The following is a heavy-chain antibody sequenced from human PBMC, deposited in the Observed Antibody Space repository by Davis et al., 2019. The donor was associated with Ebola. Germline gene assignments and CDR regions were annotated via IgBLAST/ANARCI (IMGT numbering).Heavy chain of an antibody. CDR3: ARYLSGSSGMDV. D-gene: IGHD1-20*01. V-gene: IGHV3-7*01. J-gene: IGHJ6*02. CDR2: IKEDGSEK. Sequence: GESLKTPCAAPGFTFRRYSMHSGRQPPGHRLEWVVNIKEDGSEKECADSVKGRFTIFRDNAQNSLYLQMSSLRGEETDGYDCARYLSGSSGMDVWGQGSTVSVSS. CDR1: GFTFRRYS.